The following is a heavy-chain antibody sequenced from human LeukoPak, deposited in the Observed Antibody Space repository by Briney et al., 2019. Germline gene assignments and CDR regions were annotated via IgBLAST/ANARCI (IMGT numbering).Heavy chain of an antibody. D-gene: IGHD2-2*02. CDR1: GYTFTSYD. J-gene: IGHJ6*02. CDR3: ARVDCTSTNCYTWFRGGRRYYYGMDV. Sequence: GASVMVSCKASGYTFTSYDINWVRQATGQGLEWMGWMNPNSENTGYAQKFQGRITMTRNTSISTAYMELRSLRSDDTAVYYCARVDCTSTNCYTWFRGGRRYYYGMDVWGQGTTVTVSS. CDR2: MNPNSENT. V-gene: IGHV1-8*01.